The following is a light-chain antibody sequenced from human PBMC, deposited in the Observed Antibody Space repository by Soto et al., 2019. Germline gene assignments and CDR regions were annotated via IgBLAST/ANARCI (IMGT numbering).Light chain of an antibody. Sequence: DIQLTQSPSFLSASVGDRVTITCRASRGISTYLAWYQQEPGKAPKLLIYAASTLQSGVPSRFGGSGSGTEFTLTISSLQPDDFATYYCQHLNGYPRTFGQGTKVESK. CDR1: RGISTY. J-gene: IGKJ1*01. CDR3: QHLNGYPRT. CDR2: AAS. V-gene: IGKV1-9*01.